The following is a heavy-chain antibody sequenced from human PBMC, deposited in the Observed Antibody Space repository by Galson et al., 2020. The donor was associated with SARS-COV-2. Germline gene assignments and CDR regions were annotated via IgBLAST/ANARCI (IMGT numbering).Heavy chain of an antibody. CDR1: GGSASRGTFY. CDR3: AIDLGLYYDSKGALDI. D-gene: IGHD3-22*01. CDR2: SYYSGST. J-gene: IGHJ3*02. V-gene: IGHV4-61*01. Sequence: ASETLSLTCTVSGGSASRGTFYWSWIRQPPGKGLEWIGYSYYSGSTKYNPSLKSRVTISLDTSKNQFSLKLTSVTAADTAVYYCAIDLGLYYDSKGALDIWGQGTTVTVSS.